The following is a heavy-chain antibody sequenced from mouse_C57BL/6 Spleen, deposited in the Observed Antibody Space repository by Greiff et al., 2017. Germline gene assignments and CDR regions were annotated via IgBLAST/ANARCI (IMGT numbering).Heavy chain of an antibody. CDR1: GYSITSGYY. J-gene: IGHJ4*01. V-gene: IGHV3-6*01. D-gene: IGHD3-2*02. Sequence: EVHLVESGPGLVKPSQSLSLTCSVTGYSITSGYYWNWIRQFPGNKLEWMGYISYDGSNNYNPSLKNRISITRDTSKNQFFLKLNSVTTEDTATYYCASGSSGYVGYYAMDYWGQGTSVTVSS. CDR3: ASGSSGYVGYYAMDY. CDR2: ISYDGSN.